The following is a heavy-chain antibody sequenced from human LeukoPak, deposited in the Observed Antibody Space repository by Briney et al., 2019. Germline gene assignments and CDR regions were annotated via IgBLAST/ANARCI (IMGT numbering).Heavy chain of an antibody. CDR3: ASQNWYNWFDP. V-gene: IGHV3-21*01. D-gene: IGHD2/OR15-2a*01. J-gene: IGHJ5*02. CDR2: ISSSSSYI. Sequence: GGSLRLSCAASGFTFSSYSMNWVRQAPGKGLEWVSSISSSSSYIYYADSVKGRFAISRDNAKNSLYLQMNSLRAEDTAVYYCASQNWYNWFDPWGQGTLVTVSS. CDR1: GFTFSSYS.